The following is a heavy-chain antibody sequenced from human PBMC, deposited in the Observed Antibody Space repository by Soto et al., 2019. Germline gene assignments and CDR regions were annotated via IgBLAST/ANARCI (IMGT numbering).Heavy chain of an antibody. D-gene: IGHD5-12*01. V-gene: IGHV1-3*01. CDR1: GYTFTSYA. CDR2: ISAGNGNT. Sequence: QVQLVQSGAEVKKPGASVKVSCKASGYTFTSYAMLWVRQAPGQRLEWMGWISAGNGNTKYSQKFQGRVTSTRDTSASTAYMELSSLRSEDTAVYYCASAQNLEMATPWGQGTLVTVSS. CDR3: ASAQNLEMATP. J-gene: IGHJ4*02.